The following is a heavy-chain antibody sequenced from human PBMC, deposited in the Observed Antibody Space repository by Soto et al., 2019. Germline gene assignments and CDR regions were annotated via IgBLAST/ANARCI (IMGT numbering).Heavy chain of an antibody. CDR2: ISGSGGST. J-gene: IGHJ4*02. Sequence: GGSLRLSCAASGFTFSSYAMSWVRQAPGKGLEWVSAISGSGGSTYYADSVKGRFTISRDNSKNTLYLQMNSLRAEDTAVYYCAKGQGYDFWSGDIDYWGQGTLVTVSS. D-gene: IGHD3-3*01. V-gene: IGHV3-23*01. CDR3: AKGQGYDFWSGDIDY. CDR1: GFTFSSYA.